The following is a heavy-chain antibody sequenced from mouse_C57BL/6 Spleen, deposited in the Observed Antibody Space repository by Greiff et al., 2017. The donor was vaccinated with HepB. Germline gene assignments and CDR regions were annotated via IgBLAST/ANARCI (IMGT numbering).Heavy chain of an antibody. D-gene: IGHD1-1*01. CDR2: IDPSDSYT. J-gene: IGHJ1*03. CDR1: GYTFTSYW. CDR3: AKGPWGSSYWYFDV. Sequence: QVQLKQPGAELVRPGTSVKLSCKASGYTFTSYWMHWVKQRPGQGLEWIGVIDPSDSYTNYNQKFKGKATLTVDTSSSTAYMQLSSLTSEDSAVYYCAKGPWGSSYWYFDVWGTGTTVTVSS. V-gene: IGHV1-59*01.